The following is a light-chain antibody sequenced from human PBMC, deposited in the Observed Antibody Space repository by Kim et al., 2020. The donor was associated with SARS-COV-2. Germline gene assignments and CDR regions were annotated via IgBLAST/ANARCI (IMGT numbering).Light chain of an antibody. V-gene: IGKV1-33*01. J-gene: IGKJ2*01. CDR1: QDISNY. Sequence: DIQMTQSPYSLSASVGDRVTITCQASQDISNYLNWYQQKPGKAPKLLIYDASNLETGVPSRFSGSGSGTDFTFTISSLQPEDIATYYCQQYDNLPYTFGQGTKREI. CDR2: DAS. CDR3: QQYDNLPYT.